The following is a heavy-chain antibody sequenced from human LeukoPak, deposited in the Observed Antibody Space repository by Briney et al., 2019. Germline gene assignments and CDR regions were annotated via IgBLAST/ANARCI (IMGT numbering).Heavy chain of an antibody. CDR1: GGSISSGSYY. Sequence: PSQTLSLTCTVSGGSISSGSYYWSWIRQPAGKGLEWIGRIYTSGSTNYNPSLKSRVTISVDTSKNQFSLKLSSVTAADTAVYYCAREGYYDSSGYSPMDAFDIWGQGTMVTVSS. D-gene: IGHD3-22*01. J-gene: IGHJ3*02. CDR2: IYTSGST. CDR3: AREGYYDSSGYSPMDAFDI. V-gene: IGHV4-61*02.